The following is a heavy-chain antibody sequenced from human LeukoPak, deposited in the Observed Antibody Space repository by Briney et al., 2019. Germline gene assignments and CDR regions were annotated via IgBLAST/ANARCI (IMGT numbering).Heavy chain of an antibody. D-gene: IGHD2-21*02. J-gene: IGHJ5*02. CDR3: ARQGLDIVVVTAIPETTWFDP. CDR2: ISAYNGNT. V-gene: IGHV1-18*01. Sequence: ASVKVSCKASGYTFTSYGISWVRQAPGQGLEWMGWISAYNGNTNYAQKLQGRVTMTTDTSTSTAYMELRSLRSDDTAVYYCARQGLDIVVVTAIPETTWFDPWGQGTLVTVSS. CDR1: GYTFTSYG.